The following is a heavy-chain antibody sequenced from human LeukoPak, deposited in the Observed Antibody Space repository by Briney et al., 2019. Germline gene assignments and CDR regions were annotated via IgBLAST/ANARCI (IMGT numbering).Heavy chain of an antibody. CDR3: ARVYYSSSYDYWYFDL. J-gene: IGHJ2*01. CDR2: IHYSGST. D-gene: IGHD6-13*01. CDR1: GGSISSYY. Sequence: SETLSLTCTVSGGSISSYYWSWIRQPPGKGLEWIGYIHYSGSTNYNPSLKSRVTISVDTSKNQFSLKLTSVTAADTAVYYCARVYYSSSYDYWYFDLWGRGTLVTVSS. V-gene: IGHV4-59*01.